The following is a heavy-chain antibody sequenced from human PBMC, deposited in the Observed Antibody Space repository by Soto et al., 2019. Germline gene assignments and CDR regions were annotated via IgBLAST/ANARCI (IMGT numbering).Heavy chain of an antibody. CDR2: ISSSSSYI. CDR1: GFTFSSYS. D-gene: IGHD3-10*01. J-gene: IGHJ4*02. V-gene: IGHV3-21*01. Sequence: GGSLRLSCAASGFTFSSYSMNWVRQAPGKGLEWVSSISSSSSYIYYADSVKGRFTISRDNAKNSLYLQMNSLRAEDTAVYYCARAIWFGELLYLGQFDYWGQGTLVTVSS. CDR3: ARAIWFGELLYLGQFDY.